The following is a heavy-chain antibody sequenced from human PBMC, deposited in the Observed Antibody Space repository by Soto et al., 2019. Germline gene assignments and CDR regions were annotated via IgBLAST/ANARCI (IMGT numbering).Heavy chain of an antibody. CDR2: INSDGSST. J-gene: IGHJ4*02. V-gene: IGHV3-74*01. CDR3: ARRWLHGVDY. CDR1: GFTFSSYW. Sequence: EVQLVESGGGLVQPGGSLRLSCAASGFTFSSYWMHWVRQVPGKGLVWVSRINSDGSSTTYSDSEKGRFTISRDNAKNTLDLQMNSLRAEDTAVYYGARRWLHGVDYWGQETLVTVSS. D-gene: IGHD6-19*01.